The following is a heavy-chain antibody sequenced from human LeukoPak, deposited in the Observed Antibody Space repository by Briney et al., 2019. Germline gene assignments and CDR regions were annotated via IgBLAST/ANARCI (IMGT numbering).Heavy chain of an antibody. D-gene: IGHD5-18*01. CDR1: GFTFSSYA. V-gene: IGHV3-23*01. Sequence: PGGSLRLSCAASGFTFSSYAMSWVRQAPGKGLGWVSAISGSGGSTYYADSVKGRFTISRDNSKNTLYLQMNSLRAEDTAVYYCAKDQPGGYSYGNFDYWGQGTLVTVSS. CDR2: ISGSGGST. J-gene: IGHJ4*02. CDR3: AKDQPGGYSYGNFDY.